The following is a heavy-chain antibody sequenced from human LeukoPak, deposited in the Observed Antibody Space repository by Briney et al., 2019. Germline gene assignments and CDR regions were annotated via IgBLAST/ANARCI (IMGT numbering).Heavy chain of an antibody. Sequence: GGSLRLSCAASGFTFDDYGMSWVRQAPGKGLEWVSGINWNGGSTGYADSVKGRFTISRDNAKNSLFLQMNSLRAEDTAVYYCARDSYDSSGYYFWGYYYMDVWGKGTTVTVSS. CDR3: ARDSYDSSGYYFWGYYYMDV. V-gene: IGHV3-20*04. CDR2: INWNGGST. CDR1: GFTFDDYG. D-gene: IGHD3-22*01. J-gene: IGHJ6*03.